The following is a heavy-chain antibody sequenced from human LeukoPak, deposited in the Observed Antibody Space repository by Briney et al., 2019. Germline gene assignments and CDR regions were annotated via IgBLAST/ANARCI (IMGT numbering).Heavy chain of an antibody. CDR3: ARDRDYGVCDY. Sequence: ASVKVSCKASGYTFTSYGIIWVRQAPGQGLEWMGWISAYNGNTNYAQKLQGRVTMTTDTSTSTAYMELRSLRSDDPAVYYCARDRDYGVCDYWGQGTLVTVSS. V-gene: IGHV1-18*01. D-gene: IGHD4-17*01. J-gene: IGHJ4*02. CDR1: GYTFTSYG. CDR2: ISAYNGNT.